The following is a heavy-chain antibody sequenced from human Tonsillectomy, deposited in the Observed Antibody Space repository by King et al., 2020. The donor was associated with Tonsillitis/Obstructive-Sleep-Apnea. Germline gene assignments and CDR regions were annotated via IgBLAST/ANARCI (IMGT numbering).Heavy chain of an antibody. Sequence: VQLVESGGGLVQPEGSLRLSCAASGFTFSSYWMHWVRQAPGKGLVWVSCTNSDGSTTYYADSVKGRFTISRDNAKNTLYLQMNSLRAGDTAVYYCARGTGTSYGSLGYWGQGTLVTVSS. D-gene: IGHD5-18*01. V-gene: IGHV3-74*01. CDR3: ARGTGTSYGSLGY. CDR1: GFTFSSYW. CDR2: TNSDGSTT. J-gene: IGHJ4*02.